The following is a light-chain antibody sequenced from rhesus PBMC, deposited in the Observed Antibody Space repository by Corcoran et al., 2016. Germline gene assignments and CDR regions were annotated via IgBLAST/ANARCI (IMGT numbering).Light chain of an antibody. CDR2: GAF. V-gene: IGKV3-10*01. Sequence: QVILTQSPATLSLSPGERATLSCRASQSVSRFLAWYQQKPGQVPRLLTSGAFRRATGIPDRFSASGSGTDFPLTILRLEPVDVGIYHCCQHSSGYGFGQRTKVKIK. CDR1: QSVSRF. J-gene: IGKJ2*01. CDR3: CQHSSGYG.